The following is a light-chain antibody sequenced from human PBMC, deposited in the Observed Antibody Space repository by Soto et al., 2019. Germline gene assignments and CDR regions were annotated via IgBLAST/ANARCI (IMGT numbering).Light chain of an antibody. Sequence: EVVLTQSPVTLSLSPGERATLSCRASHSVSNFLAWYQHKPGKAPRLLIYDVSNRATGIPARFTGSGSGTDFTLTISSLEPEDFAVYYCQHRDSWPLTFGGGTKVEIK. CDR3: QHRDSWPLT. J-gene: IGKJ4*02. CDR1: HSVSNF. V-gene: IGKV3-11*01. CDR2: DVS.